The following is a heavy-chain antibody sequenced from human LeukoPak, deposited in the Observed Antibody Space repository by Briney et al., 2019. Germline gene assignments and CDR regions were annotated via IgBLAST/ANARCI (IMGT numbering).Heavy chain of an antibody. Sequence: GGSLRLSCAASGFTFSSYWMSWVRQAPGKGLEWVANIKQDGSEKYYVDSVKGRFTISRDNAKNSLYLQMNSLRAEDTAVYYCARDCPWYDFWSGSIDYWGQGTLVTVSS. CDR3: ARDCPWYDFWSGSIDY. D-gene: IGHD3-3*01. J-gene: IGHJ4*02. CDR2: IKQDGSEK. V-gene: IGHV3-7*01. CDR1: GFTFSSYW.